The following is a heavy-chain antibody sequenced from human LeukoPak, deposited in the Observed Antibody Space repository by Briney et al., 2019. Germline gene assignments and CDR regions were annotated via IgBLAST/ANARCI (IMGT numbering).Heavy chain of an antibody. D-gene: IGHD6-13*01. CDR1: GFTFSSYS. V-gene: IGHV3-48*04. J-gene: IGHJ4*02. CDR3: AREWQGGIAAAGTRIEGDY. Sequence: GGSLRLSCAASGFTFSSYSMNWVRQAPGKGLEWVSYISSSSSTIYCADSVKGRFTISRDNAENSLFLQMNSLRVEDTAVYYCAREWQGGIAAAGTRIEGDYWGQGTLVAVSS. CDR2: ISSSSSTI.